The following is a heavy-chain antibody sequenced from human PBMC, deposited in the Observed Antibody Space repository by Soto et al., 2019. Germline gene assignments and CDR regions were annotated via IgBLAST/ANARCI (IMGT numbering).Heavy chain of an antibody. CDR1: GFTFSSYS. Sequence: PGGSLRLSCAASGFTFSSYSMNWVRQAPGKGLEWVSSISSSSSYIYYADSVKGRFTISRDNAKNSLYLQMNSLRAEDTAVYYCARGPGGYDSSGSIPVYYWGQGTLVTVSS. J-gene: IGHJ4*02. D-gene: IGHD3-22*01. CDR3: ARGPGGYDSSGSIPVYY. CDR2: ISSSSSYI. V-gene: IGHV3-21*01.